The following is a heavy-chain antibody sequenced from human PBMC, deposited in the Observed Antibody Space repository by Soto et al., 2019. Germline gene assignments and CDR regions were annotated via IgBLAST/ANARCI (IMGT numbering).Heavy chain of an antibody. J-gene: IGHJ6*02. D-gene: IGHD2-2*01. Sequence: ESGGGLVKPGGSLRLSCAASGFTFSSYSMNWVRQAPGKGLEWVSSISSSSSYIYYADSVKGRFTISRDNAKNSLYLQMNSLRAEDTAVYYCARDRRDIVVVPAAVGMDVWGQGTTVTVSS. V-gene: IGHV3-21*01. CDR2: ISSSSSYI. CDR1: GFTFSSYS. CDR3: ARDRRDIVVVPAAVGMDV.